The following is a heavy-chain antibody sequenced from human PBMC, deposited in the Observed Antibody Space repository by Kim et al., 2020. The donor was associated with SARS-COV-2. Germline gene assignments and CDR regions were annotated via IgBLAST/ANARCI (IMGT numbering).Heavy chain of an antibody. CDR2: SYT. CDR3: ARGPPRSDP. V-gene: IGHV5-10-1*01. J-gene: IGHJ5*02. Sequence: SYTNYSPSFQGHVTISADKSISTAYLQWSSLKASDTAMYYCARGPPRSDPWGQGTLVTVSS.